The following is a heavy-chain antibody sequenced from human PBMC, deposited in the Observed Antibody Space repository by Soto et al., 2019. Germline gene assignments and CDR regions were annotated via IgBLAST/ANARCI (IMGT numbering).Heavy chain of an antibody. J-gene: IGHJ3*02. Sequence: QVPLQESGPGLVKPSQTLSLTCTVSGGSISSGGYYWSWIRQHPGKGLEWIGYIYYSGSSYYNPSLKSRVTISVDTSKNQFSLRLSSVTAADTAVYYCAREGTISVPFDIWGQGTMVTVSS. CDR2: IYYSGSS. V-gene: IGHV4-31*03. D-gene: IGHD2-8*01. CDR1: GGSISSGGYY. CDR3: AREGTISVPFDI.